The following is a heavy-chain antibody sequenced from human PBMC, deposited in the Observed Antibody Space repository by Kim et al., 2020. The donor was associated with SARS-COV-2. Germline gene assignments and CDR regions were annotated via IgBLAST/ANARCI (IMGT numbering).Heavy chain of an antibody. CDR1: GGTFSSYA. Sequence: SVKVSCKASGGTFSSYAISWVRQAPGQGLEWMGGIIPIFGTANYAQKFQGRVTITADESTSTAYMELSSLRSEDTAVYYCARPLTMVQGVPGSYYYGMDVWGQGTTVTVSS. CDR2: IIPIFGTA. J-gene: IGHJ6*02. V-gene: IGHV1-69*13. CDR3: ARPLTMVQGVPGSYYYGMDV. D-gene: IGHD3-10*01.